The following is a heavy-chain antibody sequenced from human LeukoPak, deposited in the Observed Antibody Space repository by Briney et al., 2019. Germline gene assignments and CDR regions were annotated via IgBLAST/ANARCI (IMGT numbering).Heavy chain of an antibody. V-gene: IGHV3-9*01. D-gene: IGHD3-10*01. CDR1: GFTFADYG. J-gene: IGHJ3*02. Sequence: EAGGSLRLSCAASGFTFADYGMSWVRQAPGKGLEWVSGISWNSGSIGYADSVKGRFTISRDNAKNSLYLQMNSLRAEDTALYYCAKDYYYGSGSRLPDIWGQGTMVTVSS. CDR3: AKDYYYGSGSRLPDI. CDR2: ISWNSGSI.